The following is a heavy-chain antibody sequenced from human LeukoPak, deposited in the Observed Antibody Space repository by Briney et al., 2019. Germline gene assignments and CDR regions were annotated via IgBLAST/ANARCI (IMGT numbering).Heavy chain of an antibody. CDR3: AREGLPGYCSSTSCYRSEDNWFDP. J-gene: IGHJ5*02. D-gene: IGHD2-2*01. CDR2: MNPNSGNT. CDR1: GYTFTSYD. V-gene: IGHV1-8*01. Sequence: GASVKVSCKASGYTFTSYDINWVRQATGQGLEWMGWMNPNSGNTGYAQKFQGRVTMTRNTSISTAYMELSSLRSEDTAVYYCAREGLPGYCSSTSCYRSEDNWFDPWGQGTLVTVSS.